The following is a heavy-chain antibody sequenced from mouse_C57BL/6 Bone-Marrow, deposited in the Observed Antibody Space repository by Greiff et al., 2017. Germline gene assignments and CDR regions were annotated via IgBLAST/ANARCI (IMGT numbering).Heavy chain of an antibody. Sequence: EVKLEESGGGLVQPGGSLKLSCAASGFTFSDYYMYWVRQTPEKRLEWVAYISNGGGSTYYPDTVKGRFTISRDNAKNTLYLQMSRLKSEDTAMYYCARQLRLQYFDYWGQGTTLTVSS. V-gene: IGHV5-12*01. CDR1: GFTFSDYY. D-gene: IGHD3-2*02. CDR3: ARQLRLQYFDY. J-gene: IGHJ2*01. CDR2: ISNGGGST.